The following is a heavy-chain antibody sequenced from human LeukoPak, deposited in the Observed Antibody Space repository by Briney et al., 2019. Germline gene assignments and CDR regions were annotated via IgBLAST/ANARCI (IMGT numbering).Heavy chain of an antibody. Sequence: GGSLRLSCAASGFTVSNNYMNWVRQAPGKGLEWVSVIYSGGSTYYADSVKGRFTISRDNAKNSLYLQMNSLRAEDTAVYYCAREGLSGSSDAMDVWGQGTTVIVSS. D-gene: IGHD1-26*01. V-gene: IGHV3-66*01. CDR3: AREGLSGSSDAMDV. CDR1: GFTVSNNY. J-gene: IGHJ6*02. CDR2: IYSGGST.